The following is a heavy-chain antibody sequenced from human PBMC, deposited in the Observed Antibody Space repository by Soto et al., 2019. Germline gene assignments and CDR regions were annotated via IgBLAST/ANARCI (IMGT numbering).Heavy chain of an antibody. CDR1: GGSISSSSYY. V-gene: IGHV4-39*01. CDR3: ARRLYYYYYYMDV. J-gene: IGHJ6*03. Sequence: SETLSLTCTVSGGSISSSSYYWGWIRQPPGKGPEWIGSIYYSGSTYYNPSLKSRVTISVDTSKNQFSLKLSSVTAADTAVYYCARRLYYYYYYMDVWGKGTTVTVSS. CDR2: IYYSGST.